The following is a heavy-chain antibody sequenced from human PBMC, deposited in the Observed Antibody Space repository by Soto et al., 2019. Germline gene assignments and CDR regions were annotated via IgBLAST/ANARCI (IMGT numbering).Heavy chain of an antibody. CDR1: GYTFTSYD. Sequence: GASVKVSCKASGYTFTSYDINWVRQATGQGLEWMGWMSPNNGNTNYAQKFQGRVTMTTDTSTSTAYMELRSLRSDDTAVYYCARDPRGLSVERYFDYWGHGTLVTVSS. CDR3: ARDPRGLSVERYFDY. V-gene: IGHV1-18*01. D-gene: IGHD1-1*01. CDR2: MSPNNGNT. J-gene: IGHJ4*01.